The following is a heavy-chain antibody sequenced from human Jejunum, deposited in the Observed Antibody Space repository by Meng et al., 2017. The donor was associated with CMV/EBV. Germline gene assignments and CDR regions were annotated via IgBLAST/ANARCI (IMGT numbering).Heavy chain of an antibody. Sequence: YTLSTYAIAWVRQAPGRGLEWMGWVSAYNGDTNYARQLHGRVTMTTDTSTTTAYMELGSLTSDDTGVYYCARIPVTSDSSYNWDVWGQGTTVTVSS. CDR3: ARIPVTSDSSYNWDV. V-gene: IGHV1-18*01. CDR1: YTLSTYA. D-gene: IGHD1-1*01. CDR2: VSAYNGDT. J-gene: IGHJ6*02.